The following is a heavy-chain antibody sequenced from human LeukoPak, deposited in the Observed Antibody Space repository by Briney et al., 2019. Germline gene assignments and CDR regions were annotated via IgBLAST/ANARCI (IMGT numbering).Heavy chain of an antibody. CDR1: GYTFTGYY. CDR3: ARDPPSSVASRPIFDY. CDR2: IYPNNGGT. D-gene: IGHD6-6*01. J-gene: IGHJ4*02. V-gene: IGHV1-2*02. Sequence: ASVTVSCKASGYTFTGYYMHWVRQAPGQELEWMGWIYPNNGGTNYAQNFQGRVTTTRDTSMSTAYMELSSLRSDDTAVYYCARDPPSSVASRPIFDYWGQGTLVTVSS.